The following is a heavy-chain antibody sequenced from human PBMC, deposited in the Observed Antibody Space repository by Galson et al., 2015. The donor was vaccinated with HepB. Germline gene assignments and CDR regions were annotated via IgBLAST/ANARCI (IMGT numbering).Heavy chain of an antibody. Sequence: SVKVSCKASEVTFRSYPISWVRQAPGQGLEWMGGIIPLFGTADKSQKFQGRLSITADESTSTYYMELSSLKSEDTAVYYCAGRGGGDRNIGGNYYYHMDVWGQGTTVAVSS. J-gene: IGHJ6*02. CDR3: AGRGGGDRNIGGNYYYHMDV. V-gene: IGHV1-69*13. CDR1: EVTFRSYP. CDR2: IIPLFGTA. D-gene: IGHD2-21*02.